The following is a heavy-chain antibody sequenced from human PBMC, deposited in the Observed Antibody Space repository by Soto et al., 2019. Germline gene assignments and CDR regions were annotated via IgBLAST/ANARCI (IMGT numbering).Heavy chain of an antibody. V-gene: IGHV5-51*01. J-gene: IGHJ4*02. D-gene: IGHD3-10*01. CDR3: ARLGYYGSGSYYYFDY. CDR2: IYPGDSDT. Sequence: GESLKISCKGSGYSFTSYWIGWVRQIPGKGLEWMGIIYPGDSDTRYSPSFQGQVTISADKSISTAYLQWSSLKASDTAMYYCARLGYYGSGSYYYFDYWGQGTLVTVSS. CDR1: GYSFTSYW.